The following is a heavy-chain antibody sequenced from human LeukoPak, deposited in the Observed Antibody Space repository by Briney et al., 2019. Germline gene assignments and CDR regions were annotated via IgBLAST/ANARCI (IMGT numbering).Heavy chain of an antibody. CDR3: AKGQGGRLGELSSSLFDY. CDR2: ISGSGGST. J-gene: IGHJ4*02. Sequence: GGSLRLSCAASGFTFSSYAMSWVRQAPGKGLEWVSAISGSGGSTYYADSVKGRFTISRDNSKNTLYLQMNSLRAEDTAVYYCAKGQGGRLGELSSSLFDYWGQGTLVTVSS. CDR1: GFTFSSYA. V-gene: IGHV3-23*01. D-gene: IGHD3-16*02.